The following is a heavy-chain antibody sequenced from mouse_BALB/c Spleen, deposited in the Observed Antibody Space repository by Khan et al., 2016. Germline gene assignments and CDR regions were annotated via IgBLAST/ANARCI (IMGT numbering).Heavy chain of an antibody. V-gene: IGHV14-4*02. CDR1: GFNIKDFY. D-gene: IGHD2-10*01. J-gene: IGHJ3*01. Sequence: VQLQQSGAELVRSGASVKLSCTASGFNIKDFYIHWVKQRPEQGLEWIGWIDPEDGDTGYVPKFQGKATMTADTSSNTAYLQLSSLTAEDTAVYYCTCYGNILAWCAYWGQGTLVTVSA. CDR3: TCYGNILAWCAY. CDR2: IDPEDGDT.